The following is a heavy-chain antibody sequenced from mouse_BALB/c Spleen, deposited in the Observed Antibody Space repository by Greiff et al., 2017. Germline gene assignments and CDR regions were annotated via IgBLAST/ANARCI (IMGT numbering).Heavy chain of an antibody. CDR2: IRNGGGST. CDR1: GFTFSSYT. D-gene: IGHD2-14*01. V-gene: IGHV5-12-2*01. J-gene: IGHJ1*01. CDR3: ARRYDGYFDV. Sequence: EVMLVESGGGLVQPGGSLKLSCAASGFTFSSYTMSWVRQTPEKRLEWVAYIRNGGGSTYYPDTVKGRFTISRDNAKNTLYLQMISLKSEDTAMYYCARRYDGYFDVWGAGTTVTVSS.